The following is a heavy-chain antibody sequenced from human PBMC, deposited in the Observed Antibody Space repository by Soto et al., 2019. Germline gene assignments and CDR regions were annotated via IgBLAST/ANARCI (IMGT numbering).Heavy chain of an antibody. CDR3: ARDKAYSSSWSVRAY. V-gene: IGHV3-7*01. D-gene: IGHD6-13*01. Sequence: GGSLRLSCAASGFTFSSYWMSWVRQAPGKGLEWVANIKQDGSEKYYVDSVKGRFTISRDNAKNSLYLQMNSLRAEDTAVYYCARDKAYSSSWSVRAYWGQGTLVTVSS. CDR1: GFTFSSYW. J-gene: IGHJ4*02. CDR2: IKQDGSEK.